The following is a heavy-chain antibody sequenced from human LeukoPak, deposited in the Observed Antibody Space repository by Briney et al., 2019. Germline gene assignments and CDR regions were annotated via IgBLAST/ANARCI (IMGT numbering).Heavy chain of an antibody. Sequence: PRRSLRLSCAAPGFTFSSYGMHWVRQAPGKGLEWGAVISYDGSKKYYADSVKGRFTISRDNSKNTLYLQMNSLRAEDTAVYYCANGYCTNGVCYPYYYYYMDVWGKGTTVTVSS. D-gene: IGHD2-8*01. V-gene: IGHV3-30*18. CDR1: GFTFSSYG. CDR2: ISYDGSKK. J-gene: IGHJ6*03. CDR3: ANGYCTNGVCYPYYYYYMDV.